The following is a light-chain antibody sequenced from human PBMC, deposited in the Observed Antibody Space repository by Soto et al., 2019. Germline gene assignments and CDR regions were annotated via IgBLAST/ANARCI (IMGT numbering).Light chain of an antibody. CDR1: QSVGAT. Sequence: ETVMTQSPVTLSVFPWERATLSCRASQSVGATVAWYHQRPGQAPRLLISGASTRATGVPARVSASGSGTAFTLTITSLQSDDFGVYYCQQYADWPTTFGQGTKVDIK. CDR2: GAS. CDR3: QQYADWPTT. J-gene: IGKJ1*01. V-gene: IGKV3-15*01.